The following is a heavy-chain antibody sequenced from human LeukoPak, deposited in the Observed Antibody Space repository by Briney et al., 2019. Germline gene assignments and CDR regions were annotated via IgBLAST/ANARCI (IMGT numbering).Heavy chain of an antibody. CDR3: ARLGANYDFWSGYYSVAEY. J-gene: IGHJ4*02. CDR1: GGSISSSSYY. V-gene: IGHV4-39*01. D-gene: IGHD3-3*01. CDR2: IYYSGST. Sequence: SETLSRTCTVSGGSISSSSYYWGWIRQPPGQGLEWIGSIYYSGSTYYNPSLKSRVTISVDTSKNQFSLKLSSVTAADTAVYYCARLGANYDFWSGYYSVAEYWGQGTLVTVSS.